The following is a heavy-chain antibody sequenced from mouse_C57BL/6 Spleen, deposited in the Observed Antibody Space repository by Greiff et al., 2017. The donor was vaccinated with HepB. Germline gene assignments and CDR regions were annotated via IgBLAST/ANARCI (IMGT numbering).Heavy chain of an antibody. Sequence: VQLQQSGPELVKPGASVKISCKASGYAFSSSWMNWVKQRPGKGLEWIGRIYPGDGDTNYNGKFKGKATLTADKSSSTAYMQLSSRTSEDSAVYFCARTTTVVATYYAMDYWGQGTSVTVSS. J-gene: IGHJ4*01. V-gene: IGHV1-82*01. D-gene: IGHD1-1*01. CDR3: ARTTTVVATYYAMDY. CDR1: GYAFSSSW. CDR2: IYPGDGDT.